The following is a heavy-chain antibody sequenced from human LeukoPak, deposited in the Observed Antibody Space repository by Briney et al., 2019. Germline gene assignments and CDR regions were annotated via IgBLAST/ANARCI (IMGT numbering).Heavy chain of an antibody. D-gene: IGHD1-14*01. Sequence: PGGSLRLSCAASGFTFSSYAMSWVRQAPGKGLEWVSSISDSGGSTYSADSVKGRFTVSRDNSNNTLYLQMNSLRAEDTAVYYCAKRTKDYWGQGTLVTVSS. J-gene: IGHJ4*02. CDR3: AKRTKDY. CDR2: ISDSGGST. CDR1: GFTFSSYA. V-gene: IGHV3-23*01.